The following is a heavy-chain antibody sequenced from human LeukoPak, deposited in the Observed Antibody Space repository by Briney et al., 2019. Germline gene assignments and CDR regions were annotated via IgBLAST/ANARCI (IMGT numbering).Heavy chain of an antibody. CDR3: ARRGMVRGVNP. V-gene: IGHV4-30-2*01. J-gene: IGHJ5*02. Sequence: SQTLSLTCTVSGGSISSGGYYWSWIRQPPGKGLEWIGYIYHSGSTYYNPSLKSRVTISVDRSKNQFSLKLSSVTAADTAVYYCARRGMVRGVNPWGQGTLVTVSS. D-gene: IGHD3-10*01. CDR2: IYHSGST. CDR1: GGSISSGGYY.